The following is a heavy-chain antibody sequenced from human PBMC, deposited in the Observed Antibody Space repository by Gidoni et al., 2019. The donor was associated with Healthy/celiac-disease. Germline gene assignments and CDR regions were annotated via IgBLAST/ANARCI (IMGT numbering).Heavy chain of an antibody. CDR3: ARAWIAVAGTIFDY. V-gene: IGHV4-39*01. CDR2: IYYSGST. CDR1: GGSISSSSYY. J-gene: IGHJ4*02. Sequence: QLQLQESGPGLVKPSETLSLTCTVSGGSISSSSYYWGWIRQPPGKGLEWIGSIYYSGSTYYNPSLKSRVTISVDTSKNQFSLKLSSVTAADTAVYYCARAWIAVAGTIFDYWGQGTLVTVSS. D-gene: IGHD6-19*01.